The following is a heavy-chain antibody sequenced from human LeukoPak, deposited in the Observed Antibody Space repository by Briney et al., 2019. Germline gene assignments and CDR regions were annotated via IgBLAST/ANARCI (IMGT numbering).Heavy chain of an antibody. J-gene: IGHJ4*02. Sequence: PSETLSLTCTVSGVSIRSSTYYWGWIRQPPGKGLDWIGNVYYSGSTYYNPSLESRVTISVDTSKNQISLKLNSVTAADTAVYYCARQAISGYDPPPFDSWGQGTLVTVSS. CDR2: VYYSGST. D-gene: IGHD5-12*01. CDR1: GVSIRSSTYY. CDR3: ARQAISGYDPPPFDS. V-gene: IGHV4-39*01.